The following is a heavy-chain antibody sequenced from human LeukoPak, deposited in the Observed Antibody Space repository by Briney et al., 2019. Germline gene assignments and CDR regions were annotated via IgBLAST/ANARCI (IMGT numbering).Heavy chain of an antibody. CDR2: IYTSGST. V-gene: IGHV4-61*02. CDR3: ARSALPTYDSSGYTRGYYYYYMDV. J-gene: IGHJ6*03. D-gene: IGHD3-22*01. CDR1: GGSISSSSYY. Sequence: SETLSLTCTVSGGSISSSSYYWGWIRQPPGKGLEWIGRIYTSGSTNYNPSLKSRVTISVDTSKNQFSLKLSSVTAADTAVYYCARSALPTYDSSGYTRGYYYYYMDVWGKGTTVTISS.